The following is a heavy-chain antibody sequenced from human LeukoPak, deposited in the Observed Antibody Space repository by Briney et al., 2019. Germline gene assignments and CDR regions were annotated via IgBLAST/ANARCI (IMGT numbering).Heavy chain of an antibody. J-gene: IGHJ6*03. D-gene: IGHD6-19*01. V-gene: IGHV1-2*02. CDR3: ARIGWYSSGLNYYYYYMDV. Sequence: ASVKVSCKAFGYTFTSNYMHWVRQAPGQGLEWMGWINPNSGGTNYAQKFQGRVTMTRDTSIGTAYMELSRLRSDDTAVYYCARIGWYSSGLNYYYYYMDVWGKGTTVTISS. CDR1: GYTFTSNY. CDR2: INPNSGGT.